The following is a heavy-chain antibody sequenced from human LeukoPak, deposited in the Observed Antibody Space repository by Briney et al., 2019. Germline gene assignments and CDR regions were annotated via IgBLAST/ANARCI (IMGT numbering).Heavy chain of an antibody. Sequence: GGSLRLSCAASGFTFSSYWMHWVRQAPGKGLVWVSRINSDGSSTSYADSVKGRFTFSRDNAKNSLYLQMNSLRAGDTAVYYCARQRGSGSPNYYYYGMDVWGQGTTVTVSS. CDR3: ARQRGSGSPNYYYYGMDV. CDR1: GFTFSSYW. D-gene: IGHD3-10*01. CDR2: INSDGSST. J-gene: IGHJ6*02. V-gene: IGHV3-74*01.